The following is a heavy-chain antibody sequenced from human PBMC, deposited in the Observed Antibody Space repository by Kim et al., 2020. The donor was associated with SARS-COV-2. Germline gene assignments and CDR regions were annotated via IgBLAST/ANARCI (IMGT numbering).Heavy chain of an antibody. V-gene: IGHV3-11*01. D-gene: IGHD3-9*01. CDR3: ARIQLSEYYDILTGQYYYYGMDV. CDR1: GFTFSDYY. Sequence: GGSLRLSCAASGFTFSDYYMSWIRQAPGKGLEWVSYISSSGSTIYYADSVKGRFTISRDNAKNSLYLQMNSLRAEDTAVYYCARIQLSEYYDILTGQYYYYGMDVWGQGTTVTVSS. CDR2: ISSSGSTI. J-gene: IGHJ6*02.